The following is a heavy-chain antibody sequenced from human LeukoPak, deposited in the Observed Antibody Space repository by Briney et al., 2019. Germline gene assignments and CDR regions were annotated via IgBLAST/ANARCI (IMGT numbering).Heavy chain of an antibody. CDR2: IWYDGSNK. J-gene: IGHJ6*04. V-gene: IGHV3-33*01. CDR1: GSTFSSYG. D-gene: IGHD6-13*01. Sequence: GGSLRLSCAASGSTFSSYGMHWVRQAPGKGLEWVAVIWYDGSNKYYADSVKGRFTISRDNSKNTLYLQMNSLRAEDTAVYYCATAPYSSSWYDYYYGMDVWGKGTTVTVSS. CDR3: ATAPYSSSWYDYYYGMDV.